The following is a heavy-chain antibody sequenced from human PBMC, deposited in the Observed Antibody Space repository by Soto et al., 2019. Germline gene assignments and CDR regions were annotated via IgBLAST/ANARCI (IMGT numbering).Heavy chain of an antibody. D-gene: IGHD6-6*01. J-gene: IGHJ5*02. Sequence: QIQLVQSGPELMKPGASVRVSCKASGYPFTTYDITWVRQAPGQGLEWMGWVSGYNGNSKDAQRLQGRVTMTRETSTSTAYMELRSLTSDDTAIYYCARDSTARLAWFDPCGQGSLVIVSS. CDR1: GYPFTTYD. V-gene: IGHV1-18*04. CDR2: VSGYNGNS. CDR3: ARDSTARLAWFDP.